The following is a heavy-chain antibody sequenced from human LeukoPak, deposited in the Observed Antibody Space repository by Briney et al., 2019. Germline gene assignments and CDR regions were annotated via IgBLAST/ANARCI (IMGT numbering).Heavy chain of an antibody. Sequence: PGGSLRLSCAASGFTFSSYAMHWVRQAPGKGLEWVAVISYDGSNKYYADSVKGRFTISRDNSKNTLYLQMNSLRAEDTAVYYCARGSTVATISFTFDYWGQGTLVTVSS. J-gene: IGHJ4*02. CDR2: ISYDGSNK. CDR1: GFTFSSYA. D-gene: IGHD5-12*01. CDR3: ARGSTVATISFTFDY. V-gene: IGHV3-30-3*01.